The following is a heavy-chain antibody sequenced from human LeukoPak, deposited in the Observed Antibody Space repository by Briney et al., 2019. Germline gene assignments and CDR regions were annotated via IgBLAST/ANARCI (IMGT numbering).Heavy chain of an antibody. CDR3: ARVGSSGWYYYFDY. D-gene: IGHD6-19*01. CDR1: GYTSTGYY. V-gene: IGHV1-2*02. Sequence: ASVKVSCKASGYTSTGYYMHWVRQAPGQGLEWMGWINPNSGGTNYAQKFQGRVTMTRDTSISTAYMELSRLRSDDTAVYYCARVGSSGWYYYFDYWGQGTLVTVSS. J-gene: IGHJ4*02. CDR2: INPNSGGT.